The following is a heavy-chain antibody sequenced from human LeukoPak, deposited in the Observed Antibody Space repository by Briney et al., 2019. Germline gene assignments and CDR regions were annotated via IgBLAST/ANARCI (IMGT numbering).Heavy chain of an antibody. CDR1: GFTFSSYG. CDR3: AKDLVSSSWYYYYGRDV. J-gene: IGHJ6*02. V-gene: IGHV3-30*18. D-gene: IGHD6-13*01. Sequence: GGSLRLSCAASGFTFSSYGMHWVRQAPGKGLEWVAVISYDGSNKYYADSVKGRFTISRDNSKNTLYLQMNSLRAEDTAVYYCAKDLVSSSWYYYYGRDVWGQGTTVTVPS. CDR2: ISYDGSNK.